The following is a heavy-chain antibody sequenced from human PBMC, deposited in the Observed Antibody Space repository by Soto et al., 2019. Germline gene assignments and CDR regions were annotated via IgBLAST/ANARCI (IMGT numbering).Heavy chain of an antibody. J-gene: IGHJ4*02. Sequence: EVHLVQSGAEVKKPGESLRISCKGSGNSFTNYWISWVRQMPGKGLEWMGRIDPSDSNTYYSPSFQGHVTISADRSITTAYLQWSSLKASDTAMYYCARGRKGRCTAGNCYLFDYWGQGTLVTVSS. V-gene: IGHV5-10-1*03. CDR2: IDPSDSNT. D-gene: IGHD2-15*01. CDR3: ARGRKGRCTAGNCYLFDY. CDR1: GNSFTNYW.